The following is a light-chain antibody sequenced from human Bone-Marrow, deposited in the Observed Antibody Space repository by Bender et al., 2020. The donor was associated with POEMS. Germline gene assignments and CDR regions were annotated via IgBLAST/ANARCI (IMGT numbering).Light chain of an antibody. J-gene: IGLJ3*02. CDR1: T. CDR2: SND. Sequence: QSVLTQPPSASGTPGQRVTISCSGSTVNWYQQLPGAAPKLLIYSNDQRPSGVPDRFSGSKSGPSTSLAINGLQSEDEAVYFCASWDDGLNGPVFGGGTKVTVL. V-gene: IGLV1-44*01. CDR3: ASWDDGLNGPV.